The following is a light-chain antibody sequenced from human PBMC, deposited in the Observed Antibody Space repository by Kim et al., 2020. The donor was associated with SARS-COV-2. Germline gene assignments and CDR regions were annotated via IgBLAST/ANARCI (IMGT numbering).Light chain of an antibody. J-gene: IGKJ5*01. CDR2: DAS. Sequence: LSPGERATLTCRASQSVSSNLAWYQQKPGQAPRLLIYDASNRATGIPARFSGSGSGTDFTLTISSLEPEDFAVYYCQQRANWPITFGQGTRLEIK. CDR3: QQRANWPIT. CDR1: QSVSSN. V-gene: IGKV3-11*01.